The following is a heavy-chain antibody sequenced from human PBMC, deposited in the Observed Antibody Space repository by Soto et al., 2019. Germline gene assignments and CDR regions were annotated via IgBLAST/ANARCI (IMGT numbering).Heavy chain of an antibody. CDR1: GYTFTGYY. Sequence: ASVKVSCKASGYTFTGYYMHWVRQAPGQGLEWMGWINPNSGGTNYAQKFQGWVTMTRDTSISTAYMELSRLRSDDMAVYYCARGYYDSSGSVYFDYWGQGTLVTVSS. CDR3: ARGYYDSSGSVYFDY. J-gene: IGHJ4*02. V-gene: IGHV1-2*04. D-gene: IGHD3-22*01. CDR2: INPNSGGT.